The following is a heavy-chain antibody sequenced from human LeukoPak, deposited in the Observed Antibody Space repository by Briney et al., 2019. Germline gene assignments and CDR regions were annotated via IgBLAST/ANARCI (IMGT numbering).Heavy chain of an antibody. CDR2: IYATGST. J-gene: IGHJ4*02. Sequence: ASETLSLTCSVSGGSISSYSWTWIRQPAGKGLEWVGRIYATGSTNFNPSLKSRVTMSVDTSKSQFSLNLSSVTAAATAVYYCARAPAGSSKYEYWGQGILVTVSS. CDR3: ARAPAGSSKYEY. D-gene: IGHD6-13*01. CDR1: GGSISSYS. V-gene: IGHV4-4*07.